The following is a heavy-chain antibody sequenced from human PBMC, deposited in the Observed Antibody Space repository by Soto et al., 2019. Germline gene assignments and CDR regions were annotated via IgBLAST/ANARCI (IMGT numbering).Heavy chain of an antibody. V-gene: IGHV3-23*01. CDR3: ARRGRGSYYDY. CDR1: GFTFSSYA. J-gene: IGHJ4*02. Sequence: EVQLLESGGGLVQPGGSLRLSCAASGFTFSSYAMRWVRQAPGKGLEWVSAISGSGDSTYYADSVKGRFTVSRDNSKNTLYLPMNSLSAEVTVVYYCARRGRGSYYDYWGQGTLVSVSS. D-gene: IGHD3-16*01. CDR2: ISGSGDST.